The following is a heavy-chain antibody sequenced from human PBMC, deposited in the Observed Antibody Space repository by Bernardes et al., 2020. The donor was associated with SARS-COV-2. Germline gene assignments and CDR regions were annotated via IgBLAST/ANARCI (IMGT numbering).Heavy chain of an antibody. CDR3: AKREYYDFWSGPIDY. CDR1: GFTFSSYA. J-gene: IGHJ4*02. V-gene: IGHV3-23*01. CDR2: ISGSGGST. D-gene: IGHD3-3*01. Sequence: SLRLSCAASGFTFSSYAMSWVRQAPGKGLEWVSAISGSGGSTYYADSVKGRFTISRDNSKNTLYLQMNSLRAEDTAVYYCAKREYYDFWSGPIDYWGQGTLVTVSS.